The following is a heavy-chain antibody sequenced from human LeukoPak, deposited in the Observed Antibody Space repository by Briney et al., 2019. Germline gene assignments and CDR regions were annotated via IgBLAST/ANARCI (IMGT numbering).Heavy chain of an antibody. Sequence: PGGSLRLSCAASGFTFSSYSMNWIRQPPGKGLEWIWEINHSGSTNYNPSLKSRVTISVDTSKNQFSLKLSSVTAADTAVYYCARGPAVAATRGAFDIWGQGTMVTVSS. J-gene: IGHJ3*02. V-gene: IGHV4-34*01. CDR2: INHSGST. D-gene: IGHD6-19*01. CDR3: ARGPAVAATRGAFDI. CDR1: GFTFSSYS.